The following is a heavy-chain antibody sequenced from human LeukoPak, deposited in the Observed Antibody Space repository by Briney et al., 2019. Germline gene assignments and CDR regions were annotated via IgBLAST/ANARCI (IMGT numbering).Heavy chain of an antibody. Sequence: GASVKVSCKASGYTYTGYYMHWVRQAPGQGLEWMGWINPNSGGTNYAQKFQGRVTMTRDTSISTAYMELSRLRSDDTAVYYCARDRYSKNGYFDYWGQGTLVTVSS. J-gene: IGHJ4*02. CDR1: GYTYTGYY. CDR2: INPNSGGT. V-gene: IGHV1-2*02. D-gene: IGHD6-13*01. CDR3: ARDRYSKNGYFDY.